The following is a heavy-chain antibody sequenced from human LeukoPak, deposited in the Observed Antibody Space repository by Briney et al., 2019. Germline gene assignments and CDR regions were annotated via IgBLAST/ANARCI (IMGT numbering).Heavy chain of an antibody. CDR3: ARGRWDYYGSGSYYPPFLQGPSPTFDY. Sequence: SQTLSLTCTVSGGSISSGNYYWSWIRQPAGKGLEWIGRIYSSGSTNYNPSFKSRVTISVDTSKNQFSLKLSSVTAADTAVYYCARGRWDYYGSGSYYPPFLQGPSPTFDYWGQGTLVTVSS. V-gene: IGHV4-61*02. D-gene: IGHD3-10*01. J-gene: IGHJ4*02. CDR2: IYSSGST. CDR1: GGSISSGNYY.